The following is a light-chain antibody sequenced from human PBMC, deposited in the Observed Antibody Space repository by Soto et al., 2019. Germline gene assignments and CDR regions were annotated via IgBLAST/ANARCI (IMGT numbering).Light chain of an antibody. Sequence: DIQMTQSPSTLSASVGDRVTITCRASQSISIWLAWYQQKPGKAPNILIYDASTLVSGVPSRFRGSGSGTAFPPTISSLQPDDFATYYCQQYNNYFSWTFGHGTKVEIK. V-gene: IGKV1-5*01. CDR3: QQYNNYFSWT. CDR1: QSISIW. J-gene: IGKJ1*01. CDR2: DAS.